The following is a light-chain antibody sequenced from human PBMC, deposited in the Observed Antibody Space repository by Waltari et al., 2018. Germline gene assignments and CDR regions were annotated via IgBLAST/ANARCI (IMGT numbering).Light chain of an antibody. V-gene: IGLV3-10*01. Sequence: YELTQPPSVSVSPAQTARITCAAHELPTKFANWFQQKSGQAPRLVIYEDTKRPSGTPERFSGSSSGTVATLTITGAQVDDEADYYCYSSDSTGLRVFGGGTTVVVL. J-gene: IGLJ1*01. CDR2: EDT. CDR3: YSSDSTGLRV. CDR1: ELPTKF.